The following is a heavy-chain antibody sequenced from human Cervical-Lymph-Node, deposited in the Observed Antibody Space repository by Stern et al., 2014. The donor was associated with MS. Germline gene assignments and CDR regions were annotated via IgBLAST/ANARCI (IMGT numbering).Heavy chain of an antibody. CDR1: GFTFSDYA. V-gene: IGHV3-30-3*01. CDR3: ARKVTGRHYFDY. J-gene: IGHJ4*02. Sequence: VQLVESGGGVVQSGRALRLSCVASGFTFSDYAMSWVRQAPGKGLEWVALTSYDGTNKYYADSVKARFTISRDNSKRTLSLLINSLRAEDTAVYYCARKVTGRHYFDYWGQGTLVTVSS. D-gene: IGHD3-10*01. CDR2: TSYDGTNK.